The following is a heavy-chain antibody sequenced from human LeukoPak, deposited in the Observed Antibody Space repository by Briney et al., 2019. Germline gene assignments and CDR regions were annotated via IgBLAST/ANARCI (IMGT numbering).Heavy chain of an antibody. CDR1: GGSISSYY. CDR2: IYYSGTT. CDR3: ARVMEYYSNSQNWFDP. V-gene: IGHV4-59*01. J-gene: IGHJ5*02. Sequence: PSETLSLTCTVSGGSISSYYWSWIRQPPGKGLEWIGYIYYSGTTNYNPSLKSRVTISVDTSKNQFSLKLSSVTAADTAVYYCARVMEYYSNSQNWFDPWGQGTLVTVSS. D-gene: IGHD4-11*01.